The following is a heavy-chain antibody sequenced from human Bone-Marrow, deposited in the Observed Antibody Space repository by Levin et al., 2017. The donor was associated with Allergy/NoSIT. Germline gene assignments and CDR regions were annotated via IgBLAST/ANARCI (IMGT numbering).Heavy chain of an antibody. D-gene: IGHD6-19*01. CDR3: TRVDGIAVALPDY. CDR2: IRSKAYGGTT. CDR1: GFTFGDYA. V-gene: IGHV3-49*03. J-gene: IGHJ4*02. Sequence: GGSLRLSCTASGFTFGDYAMSWFRQAPGKGLEWVGFIRSKAYGGTTEYAASVKGRFTISRDDSKSIAYLQMNSLKTEDTAVYYCTRVDGIAVALPDYWGQGTLVTVSS.